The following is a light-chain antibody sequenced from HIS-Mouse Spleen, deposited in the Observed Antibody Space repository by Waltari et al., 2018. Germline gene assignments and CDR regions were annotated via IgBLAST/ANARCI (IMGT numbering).Light chain of an antibody. Sequence: QSALTQPASVSGSPGQSITISCPGTSSDVGSYNLVPWYQQHPGKAPKLMIYEGSKRPSGVSNRFSGSKSGNTASLTISGLQAEDEADYYCCSYAGSSTLGVFGGGTKLTVL. J-gene: IGLJ3*02. CDR3: CSYAGSSTLGV. CDR2: EGS. V-gene: IGLV2-23*01. CDR1: SSDVGSYNL.